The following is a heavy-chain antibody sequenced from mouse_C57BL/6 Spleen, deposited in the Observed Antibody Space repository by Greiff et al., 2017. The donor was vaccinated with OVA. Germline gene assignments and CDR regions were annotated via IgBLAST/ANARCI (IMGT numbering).Heavy chain of an antibody. V-gene: IGHV1-61*01. D-gene: IGHD1-1*01. CDR1: GYTFTSYW. Sequence: QVQLQQPGAELVRPGSSVKLSCKASGYTFTSYWMDWVKQRPGQGLEWIGNIYPSDSETHYNQKFKDKATLTVDKSSSTAYMQLSSLTSEDSAVYYCALYGSSLAYWGQGTTLTVSS. CDR2: IYPSDSET. J-gene: IGHJ2*01. CDR3: ALYGSSLAY.